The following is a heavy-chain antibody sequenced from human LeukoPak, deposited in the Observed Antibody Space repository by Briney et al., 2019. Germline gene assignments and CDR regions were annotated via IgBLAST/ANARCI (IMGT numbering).Heavy chain of an antibody. J-gene: IGHJ4*02. CDR3: ARESSYGFDY. CDR2: VSSSGSAV. D-gene: IGHD5-18*01. CDR1: GFTLSDYF. Sequence: GGSLRLSCAASGFTLSDYFMIWIRQAPGKGLEWVSYVSSSGSAVYYADSVKGRFTISRDNARNSLYLQMNSLRADDTAVYYCARESSYGFDYWGQGTLVTVSS. V-gene: IGHV3-11*01.